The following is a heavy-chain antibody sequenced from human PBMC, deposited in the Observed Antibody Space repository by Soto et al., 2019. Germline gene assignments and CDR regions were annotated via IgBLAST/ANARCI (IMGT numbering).Heavy chain of an antibody. V-gene: IGHV1-18*01. D-gene: IGHD6-19*01. J-gene: IGHJ2*01. CDR3: ARCRYFATTHRQWWYFDF. Sequence: QVELMQSGPEVKRPGTSVKVSCKASGYTFITSGLNWVRQTPGQPLEWVGWISPANGDKEYAQKFKDRVILTSETSTDTVNMELTNLRSDDTAVYFCARCRYFATTHRQWWYFDFWGRGTPVTVSS. CDR1: GYTFITSG. CDR2: ISPANGDK.